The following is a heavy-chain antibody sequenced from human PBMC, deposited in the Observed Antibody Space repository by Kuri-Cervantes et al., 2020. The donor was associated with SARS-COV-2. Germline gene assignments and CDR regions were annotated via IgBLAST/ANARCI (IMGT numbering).Heavy chain of an antibody. J-gene: IGHJ6*02. CDR1: GFTFSSYE. V-gene: IGHV3-48*03. CDR2: ISSSGSTI. D-gene: IGHD2-2*01. CDR3: ARGYCSSTSCPPYYYYGMDV. Sequence: LSLTCAASGFTFSSYEMNWVRQAPGKGLEWVSYISSSGSTIHYADSVKGRFTISRDNAKNSLYLQMNSLRDEDTAVYYCARGYCSSTSCPPYYYYGMDVWGQGTTVTVSS.